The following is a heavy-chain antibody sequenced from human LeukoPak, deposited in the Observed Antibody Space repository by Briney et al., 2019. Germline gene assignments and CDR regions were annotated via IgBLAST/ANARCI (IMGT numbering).Heavy chain of an antibody. CDR1: GFTVSSNY. D-gene: IGHD3-16*01. CDR2: IYSGGST. CDR3: ARGSDRVWGAYYFDY. V-gene: IGHV3-53*01. J-gene: IGHJ4*02. Sequence: PGGSLRLSCAASGFTVSSNYMSWVRQAPGKGLEWVSVIYSGGSTYYADSVKGRFTISRDNSKNTLYLQMNSLRAEDTAVYYCARGSDRVWGAYYFDYWGQGTLVTVSS.